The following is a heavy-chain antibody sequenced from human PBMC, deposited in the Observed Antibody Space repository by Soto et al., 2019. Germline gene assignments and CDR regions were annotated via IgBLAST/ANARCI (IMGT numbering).Heavy chain of an antibody. CDR1: GFTFSSYA. CDR3: ANSYDFWSGYYMVTGYYYMDV. J-gene: IGHJ6*03. V-gene: IGHV3-23*01. D-gene: IGHD3-3*01. Sequence: EVQLLESGGGLVQPGGSLRLSCAASGFTFSSYAMSWVRQAPGEGLEWVSAISGSGGSTYYADSVKGRFTISRDNSKNTLYLQMNSLRAEDTAVYYCANSYDFWSGYYMVTGYYYMDVWGKGTTVTVSS. CDR2: ISGSGGST.